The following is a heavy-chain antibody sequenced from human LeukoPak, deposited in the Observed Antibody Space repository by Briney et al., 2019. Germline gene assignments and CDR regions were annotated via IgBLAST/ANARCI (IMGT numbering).Heavy chain of an antibody. CDR2: FYSSGTT. Sequence: SETLSLTCTVSGGSITSSSFYWGWIRQPPRRGLEWIGSFYSSGTTYYNPSLKNRVTISVDTSKNQFSLKLTSVTAADTAVYYCARQGPAASYYYYYYMDVWGKGTTVTISS. D-gene: IGHD2-2*01. V-gene: IGHV4-39*01. J-gene: IGHJ6*03. CDR3: ARQGPAASYYYYYYMDV. CDR1: GGSITSSSFY.